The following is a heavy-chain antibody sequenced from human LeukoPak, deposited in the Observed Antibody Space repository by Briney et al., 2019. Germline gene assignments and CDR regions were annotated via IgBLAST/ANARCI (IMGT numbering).Heavy chain of an antibody. CDR1: GFTFSGFS. J-gene: IGHJ4*02. Sequence: GGSLRLSCAASGFTFSGFSMNWVRQAPGKGLEWVSYISSSSSTIYYADSVKGRFTMSRDNAKNSLYLQMNSLRAEDTVVYYCAWDSTMATITPEIDYWGQGTLVTVSS. D-gene: IGHD5-24*01. CDR3: AWDSTMATITPEIDY. CDR2: ISSSSSTI. V-gene: IGHV3-48*04.